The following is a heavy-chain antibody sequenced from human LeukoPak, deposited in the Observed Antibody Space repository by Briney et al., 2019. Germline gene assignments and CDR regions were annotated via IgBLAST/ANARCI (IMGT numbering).Heavy chain of an antibody. CDR2: IYYSGST. CDR3: ARSVGVVTWFDP. D-gene: IGHD1-26*01. J-gene: IGHJ5*02. V-gene: IGHV4-59*08. CDR1: GGSISSYY. Sequence: SETLSLTCSVSGGSISSYYWNWVRQPAGKGLEWIGYIYYSGSTSYNPSLKTGVTISLDTSRNQFSLKLISVTAADTAVYYCARSVGVVTWFDPWGQGTLVTVSS.